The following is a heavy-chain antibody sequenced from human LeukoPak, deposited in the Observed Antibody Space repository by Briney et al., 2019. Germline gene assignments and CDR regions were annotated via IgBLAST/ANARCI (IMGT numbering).Heavy chain of an antibody. Sequence: PGGSLRLSCAASGFTFSSYGMHWVRQAPGKGLEWVAVISYDGSNKYFADSVKGRFTISRDNSKNTLYLQMNSLRAEDTAVYYCAKGPTYFWGQGTLVTVSS. CDR2: ISYDGSNK. CDR3: AKGPTYF. CDR1: GFTFSSYG. J-gene: IGHJ4*02. V-gene: IGHV3-30*18.